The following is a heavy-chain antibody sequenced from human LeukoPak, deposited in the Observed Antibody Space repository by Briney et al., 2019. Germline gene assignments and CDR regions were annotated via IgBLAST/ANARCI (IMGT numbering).Heavy chain of an antibody. J-gene: IGHJ4*02. V-gene: IGHV3-23*01. CDR2: ISGSGGST. Sequence: PGGSLRLSCAASGFTFSSYAMSWVRQAPGKGLEWVSAISGSGGSTYYADSVKGRFTISRDNSKNTLYLQMNSLRAEDTAVYYCAKGPCYDFWSGCSYFDYWGQGTLVTVSS. CDR1: GFTFSSYA. CDR3: AKGPCYDFWSGCSYFDY. D-gene: IGHD3-3*01.